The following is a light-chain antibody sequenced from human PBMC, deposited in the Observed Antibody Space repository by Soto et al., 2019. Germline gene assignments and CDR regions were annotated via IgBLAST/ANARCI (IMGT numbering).Light chain of an antibody. CDR2: DAS. Sequence: DTQMTQSPSSLSASVGDRVTITCQASQNINNYLNWYQQKPGRAPKLLIYDASNLEAGVPSRFRGSGSGTDFTFTISRLQPEDLATYYCQQYENRPTFGQGTRLEVK. V-gene: IGKV1-33*01. J-gene: IGKJ5*01. CDR3: QQYENRPT. CDR1: QNINNY.